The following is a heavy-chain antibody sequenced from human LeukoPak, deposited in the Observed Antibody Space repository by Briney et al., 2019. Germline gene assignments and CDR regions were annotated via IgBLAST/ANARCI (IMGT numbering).Heavy chain of an antibody. J-gene: IGHJ5*02. Sequence: QTLSLTCTVSGGSISSGDYYRSWIRQPPGKGLEWIGYIYYSGSTYYNPSLKSRVTISVDTSKNQFSLKLSSVTAADTAVYYCARGDKGIAAPYRWFDPWGQGTLVTVSS. CDR2: IYYSGST. CDR3: ARGDKGIAAPYRWFDP. D-gene: IGHD6-13*01. V-gene: IGHV4-30-4*08. CDR1: GGSISSGDYY.